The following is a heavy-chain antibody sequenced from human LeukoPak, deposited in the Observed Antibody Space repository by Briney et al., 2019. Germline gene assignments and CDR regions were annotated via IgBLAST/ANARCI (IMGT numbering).Heavy chain of an antibody. V-gene: IGHV3-23*01. D-gene: IGHD6-19*01. J-gene: IGHJ4*02. CDR3: ARGPGGIAVAGVGPFDY. CDR2: ISGSGGST. CDR1: GFTFSSYG. Sequence: GGSLRLSCAASGFTFSSYGMSWVRQAPGKGLEWVSAISGSGGSTYYADSVKGRFTISRDNAKNSLYLQMNSLRAEDTAVYYCARGPGGIAVAGVGPFDYWGQGTLVTVSS.